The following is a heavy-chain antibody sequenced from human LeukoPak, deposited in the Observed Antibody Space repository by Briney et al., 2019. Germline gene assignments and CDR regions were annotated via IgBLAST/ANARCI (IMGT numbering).Heavy chain of an antibody. CDR3: ARLTYSNNWYFRRGLDNWFDP. J-gene: IGHJ5*02. CDR2: INHSGSA. CDR1: GGSFSRYY. Sequence: IPSETLSLTCAVYGGSFSRYYWTWIRQPPGKGLEWIGEINHSGSANYNPSLKSRVTISVDASKSQFSLRLSSVTAADTAVYYCARLTYSNNWYFRRGLDNWFDPWGQGTLVTVSS. D-gene: IGHD6-13*01. V-gene: IGHV4-34*01.